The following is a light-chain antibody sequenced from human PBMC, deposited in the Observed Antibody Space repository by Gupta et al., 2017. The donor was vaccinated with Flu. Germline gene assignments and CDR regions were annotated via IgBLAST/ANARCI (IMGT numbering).Light chain of an antibody. CDR3: HQYRSGLYT. V-gene: IGKV3-15*01. J-gene: IGKJ4*01. CDR2: GAS. Sequence: EIVMTQSPATLSVSPGERATLSCGASQTVYDNLAWYQQKPGQSPRLLIYGASTRATGIPARVSGSGFGTEFTLTIRRLQSEDVAVYYCHQYRSGLYTSGRGTKLEIK. CDR1: QTVYDN.